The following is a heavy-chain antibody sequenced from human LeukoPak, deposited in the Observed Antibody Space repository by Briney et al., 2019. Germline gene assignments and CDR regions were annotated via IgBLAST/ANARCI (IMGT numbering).Heavy chain of an antibody. J-gene: IGHJ3*01. CDR2: INHSGYT. CDR3: ARGAICGSSCRAFDV. D-gene: IGHD6-13*01. Sequence: PSETLSLTCAVYGESFSGYFWGWIPQPPGTGLEWIGEINHSGYTNYKPSLKSRATISRDTSKNQFSLTLNLVSAADTAVYYCARGAICGSSCRAFDVWGQGTMVTVSS. CDR1: GESFSGYF. V-gene: IGHV4-34*01.